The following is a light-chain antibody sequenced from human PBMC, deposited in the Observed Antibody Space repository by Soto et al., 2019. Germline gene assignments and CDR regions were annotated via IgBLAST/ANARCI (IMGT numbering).Light chain of an antibody. Sequence: DMQMTQYPSTLSASVGDRVTITCRASQSISSWLAWYQQKAGKAPKLLIYDASTLESGVPSRFSGSGSGTEFTLTITSLQPDDFATYYCQQYNSLWTFGQGTEVEIK. CDR3: QQYNSLWT. V-gene: IGKV1-5*01. J-gene: IGKJ1*01. CDR2: DAS. CDR1: QSISSW.